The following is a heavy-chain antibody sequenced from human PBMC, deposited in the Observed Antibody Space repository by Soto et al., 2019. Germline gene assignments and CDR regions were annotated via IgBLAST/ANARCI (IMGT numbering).Heavy chain of an antibody. J-gene: IGHJ4*02. CDR1: GDIFSGYS. D-gene: IGHD5-12*01. CDR2: IIPLFGST. Sequence: QVQLVQSGAEVKKPGSSVKVSCTASGDIFSGYSISWVRQAPGQGLEWMGGIIPLFGSTNYAPKFQGRVTITADQSTNPGYIELSSLKSEDTAVYYCARDLGTGYDSGDYWGQGTLVTVSS. CDR3: ARDLGTGYDSGDY. V-gene: IGHV1-69*12.